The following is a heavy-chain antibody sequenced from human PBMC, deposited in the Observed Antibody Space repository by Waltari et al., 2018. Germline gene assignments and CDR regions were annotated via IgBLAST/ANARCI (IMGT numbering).Heavy chain of an antibody. CDR2: IYYSGST. Sequence: QVQLQESGPGLVKPSETLSLTCTVSGGSISSYYWSWIRQPPGTGLEWIGYIYYSGSTNYNPSLKSRVTISVDTSKNQFSLKLSSVTAADTAVYYCARRLGYCSSTSCYPVAFDIWGQGTMVTVSS. CDR3: ARRLGYCSSTSCYPVAFDI. J-gene: IGHJ3*02. CDR1: GGSISSYY. V-gene: IGHV4-59*08. D-gene: IGHD2-2*01.